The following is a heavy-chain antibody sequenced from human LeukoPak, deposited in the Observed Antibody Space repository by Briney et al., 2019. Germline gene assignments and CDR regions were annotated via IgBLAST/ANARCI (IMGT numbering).Heavy chain of an antibody. CDR1: XFXFTSYW. V-gene: IGHV3-74*01. J-gene: IGHJ4*02. CDR2: INSDGSIT. Sequence: XLRLXCXASXFXFTSYWXHWVRHAPGKGLVWLSRINSDGSITSYADSVKGRFTISRDNAKNTVYLQMNSLRAEDTAVYYCARPGVGFDYWGQGALVTVSS. CDR3: ARPGVGFDY.